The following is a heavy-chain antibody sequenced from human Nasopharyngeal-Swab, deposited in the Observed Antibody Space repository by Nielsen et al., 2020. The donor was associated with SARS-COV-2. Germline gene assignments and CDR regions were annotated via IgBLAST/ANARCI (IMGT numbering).Heavy chain of an antibody. Sequence: GESLKISCAASGFNFSSYSMNWVRQAPGKGLEWVSSINSASNYIFYADSLKGRFTISRDNAKNSLYLQMNSLRVEDTAVYYCARDPDTASKIDYWGQGTLVTVSS. CDR3: ARDPDTASKIDY. D-gene: IGHD5-18*01. V-gene: IGHV3-21*01. CDR2: INSASNYI. CDR1: GFNFSSYS. J-gene: IGHJ4*02.